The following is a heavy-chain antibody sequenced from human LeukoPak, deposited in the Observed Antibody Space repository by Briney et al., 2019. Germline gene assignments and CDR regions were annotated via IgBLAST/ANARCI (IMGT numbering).Heavy chain of an antibody. CDR1: GYTFTVYY. J-gene: IGHJ3*02. CDR2: IIPILGIA. CDR3: AKYYYDSSHAFDI. V-gene: IGHV1-69*02. D-gene: IGHD3-22*01. Sequence: ASVKVSCTASGYTFTVYYMHWVRQAPGQGLEWMGRIIPILGIANYAQKFQGRVTITADKSTSTAYMELSSLRSEDTAVYYCAKYYYDSSHAFDIWGQGTMVTVSS.